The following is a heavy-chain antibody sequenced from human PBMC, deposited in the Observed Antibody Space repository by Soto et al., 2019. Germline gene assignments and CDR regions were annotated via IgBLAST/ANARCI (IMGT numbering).Heavy chain of an antibody. V-gene: IGHV4-34*02. D-gene: IGHD6-6*01. CDR2: INHSGST. CDR3: ARTRTSSYYFDS. J-gene: IGHJ4*02. CDR1: GGPFSGYY. Sequence: QVQLQQWGTGLLKPSETLSLTCVVSGGPFSGYYWSWIRQPPGKGLEWIGEINHSGSTNYSPSLRSRVTISIDTSRNQFSLGVSSVTAADTAVYFCARTRTSSYYFDSWGQGSLVTVSS.